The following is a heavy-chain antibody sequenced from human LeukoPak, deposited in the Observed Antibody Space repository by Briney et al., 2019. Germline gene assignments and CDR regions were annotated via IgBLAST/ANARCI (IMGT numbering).Heavy chain of an antibody. Sequence: SETLSLTCTVSGGSISSYYWSWIRQPAGKGLEWIGRIYTSGSTNYNPSLKSRVPISVDKSKNQFSLKLSSVTAADTAVYYCARDTTYYYGSGSYLNWFDPWGQGTLVTVSS. D-gene: IGHD3-10*01. CDR2: IYTSGST. J-gene: IGHJ5*02. V-gene: IGHV4-4*07. CDR3: ARDTTYYYGSGSYLNWFDP. CDR1: GGSISSYY.